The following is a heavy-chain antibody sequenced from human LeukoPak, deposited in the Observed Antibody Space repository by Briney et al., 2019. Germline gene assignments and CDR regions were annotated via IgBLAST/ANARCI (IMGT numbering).Heavy chain of an antibody. Sequence: SETLSLTCSVSGGSISSSAYYWGWIRQPPGQGLEWIGSIYYSGNTYYNPSLKSRVTILVDTSKNQFSLKLSSVTAADTAVYFCARDWGVEGRPGYMDVWGKGTTVTVSS. CDR2: IYYSGNT. J-gene: IGHJ6*03. D-gene: IGHD6-6*01. V-gene: IGHV4-39*07. CDR1: GGSISSSAYY. CDR3: ARDWGVEGRPGYMDV.